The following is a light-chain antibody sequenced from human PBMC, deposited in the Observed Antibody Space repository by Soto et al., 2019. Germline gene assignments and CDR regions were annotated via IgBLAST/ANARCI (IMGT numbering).Light chain of an antibody. J-gene: IGKJ4*01. Sequence: EIVMTQSPATLSVSPGERATLSCRASQSVNSNLAWYRQKPGQAPRLLISDASTRATGVPARFSVSGSGTASTLTISSLQSEDSGIYYCQQYNFWPPLTFGGGTKVEIK. CDR2: DAS. V-gene: IGKV3-15*01. CDR1: QSVNSN. CDR3: QQYNFWPPLT.